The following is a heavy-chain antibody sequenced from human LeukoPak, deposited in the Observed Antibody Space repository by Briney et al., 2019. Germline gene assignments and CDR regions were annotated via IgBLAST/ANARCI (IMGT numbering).Heavy chain of an antibody. D-gene: IGHD6-13*01. CDR3: ARDYWQQLGSNYFDY. J-gene: IGHJ4*02. CDR1: GYTFTSYD. V-gene: IGHV1-69*13. CDR2: IIPIFGTA. Sequence: ASVKVSCKASGYTFTSYDISWVRQAPGQGLEWMGGIIPIFGTANYAQKFQGRVTITADESTSTAYMELSSLRSEDTAVYYCARDYWQQLGSNYFDYWGQGTLVTVSS.